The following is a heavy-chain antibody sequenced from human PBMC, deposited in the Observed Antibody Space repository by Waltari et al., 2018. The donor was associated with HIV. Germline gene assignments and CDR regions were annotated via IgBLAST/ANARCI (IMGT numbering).Heavy chain of an antibody. CDR1: GGSISSGSSY. J-gene: IGHJ4*02. V-gene: IGHV4-61*02. Sequence: QVQLQESGPGLVKPSQTLSLTCTVSGGSISSGSSYWSWIRQPAGKGLEWIGRIYTSGSTNYNPSLKSRVTISVDTSKNQFSLKLSSVTAADTAVYYCAAEARSNSFDYWGQGTLVTVSS. CDR3: AAEARSNSFDY. D-gene: IGHD4-4*01. CDR2: IYTSGST.